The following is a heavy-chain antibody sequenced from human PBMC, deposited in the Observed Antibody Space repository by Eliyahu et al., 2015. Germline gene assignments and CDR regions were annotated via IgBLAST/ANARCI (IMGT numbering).Heavy chain of an antibody. CDR3: ARRPMYKPLDY. V-gene: IGHV4-34*01. J-gene: IGHJ4*02. CDR2: ISHSGST. D-gene: IGHD1-1*01. CDR1: GESXIGYY. Sequence: QVQPHHWGAGLLKPSETLSLSCAVSGESXIGYYWSWVRQPPGKGLEWIGEISHSGSTDHNPSFKSRVTISLDTSRNQFSLELRSVTATDTAVYYCARRPMYKPLDYWGQGTLITVSS.